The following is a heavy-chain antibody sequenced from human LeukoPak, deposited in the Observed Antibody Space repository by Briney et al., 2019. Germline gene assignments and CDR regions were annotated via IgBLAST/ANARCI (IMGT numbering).Heavy chain of an antibody. CDR1: GGSISSYY. Sequence: SETLSLTCTVSGGSISSYYWSWIRQPPGKGLEWIGYIYYSGSANYNPSLKSRVTISVDTSKNQFSLKLSSVTAADTAVYYCAAWVVTATFVHDAFDIWGQGTMVTVSS. CDR2: IYYSGSA. D-gene: IGHD2-21*02. CDR3: AAWVVTATFVHDAFDI. V-gene: IGHV4-59*08. J-gene: IGHJ3*02.